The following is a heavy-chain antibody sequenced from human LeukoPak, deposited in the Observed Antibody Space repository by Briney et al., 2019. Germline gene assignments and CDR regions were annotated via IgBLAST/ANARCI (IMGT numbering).Heavy chain of an antibody. CDR3: VRRYNGFDPFFDY. V-gene: IGHV3-48*01. CDR2: IGDSGGSR. Sequence: RGSLRLSCAASGFTFSGHSMNWVRQAPGKGLEWVSYIGDSGGSRHYAVSVKGRFTISRDNAKNLLFLQMNDLRAEDTAVSFSVRRYNGFDPFFDYWGQGVLVTVSS. D-gene: IGHD5-12*01. CDR1: GFTFSGHS. J-gene: IGHJ4*02.